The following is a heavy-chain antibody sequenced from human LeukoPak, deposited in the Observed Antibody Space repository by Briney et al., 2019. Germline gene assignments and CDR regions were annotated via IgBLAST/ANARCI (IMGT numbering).Heavy chain of an antibody. Sequence: GGSLRLSCAASGFTFSSYWMGWARQAPGKGLEWVANIKQDGSEKNYVDSVKGRFTISRDNAKNSLYLQMNSLRVEDTAVYYCARELWPGDYWGQGTLVTVSS. D-gene: IGHD3-16*01. CDR2: IKQDGSEK. CDR1: GFTFSSYW. V-gene: IGHV3-7*01. CDR3: ARELWPGDY. J-gene: IGHJ4*02.